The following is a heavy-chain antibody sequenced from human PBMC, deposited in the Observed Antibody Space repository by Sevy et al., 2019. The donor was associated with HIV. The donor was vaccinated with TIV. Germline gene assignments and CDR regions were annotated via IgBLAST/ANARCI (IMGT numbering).Heavy chain of an antibody. Sequence: GGSLRLSCAASGFTFSSYAMHWVRQAPGKGLEWVAVISYDGSNKYYADSVKGRFTISRDNSKNTLYLQMNSLRAEDTAVYYCVSESADGQAYYFDYWGQGTLVTVSS. CDR1: GFTFSSYA. CDR3: VSESADGQAYYFDY. J-gene: IGHJ4*02. CDR2: ISYDGSNK. V-gene: IGHV3-30*04.